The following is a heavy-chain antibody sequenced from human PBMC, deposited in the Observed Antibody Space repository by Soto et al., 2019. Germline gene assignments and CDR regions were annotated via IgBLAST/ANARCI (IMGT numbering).Heavy chain of an antibody. Sequence: PGGSLRLSCAASGFTVSSYAMSWVRQAPGKGLEWVSAISGSGGSTYYADSVKGRFTISRDNSKNTLYLQMNSLRAEDTAVYYCAKGMDSSGWSTADYWGQGTLVTVSS. CDR2: ISGSGGST. J-gene: IGHJ4*02. CDR1: GFTVSSYA. CDR3: AKGMDSSGWSTADY. D-gene: IGHD6-19*01. V-gene: IGHV3-23*01.